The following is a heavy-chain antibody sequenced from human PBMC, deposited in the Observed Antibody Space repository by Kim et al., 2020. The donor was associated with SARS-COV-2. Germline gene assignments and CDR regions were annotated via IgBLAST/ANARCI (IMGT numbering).Heavy chain of an antibody. CDR1: GGSISSSSSY. Sequence: SETLSLTCTVSGGSISSSSSYWGWIRQPPGKGLEWIGSIYYSGSTYYNPSLKSRVTISVDTSKNQFSLKLNSLTAADTAVYYCALSSWYWLDPWGQGTLVTVSS. J-gene: IGHJ5*02. D-gene: IGHD6-13*01. CDR3: ALSSWYWLDP. V-gene: IGHV4-39*01. CDR2: IYYSGST.